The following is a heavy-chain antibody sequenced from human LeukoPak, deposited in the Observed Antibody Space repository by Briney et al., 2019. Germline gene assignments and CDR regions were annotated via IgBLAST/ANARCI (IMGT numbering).Heavy chain of an antibody. Sequence: PGGSLRLSCAASGFTFSSYGMHWVRQAPGKGLEWVAVIWYDGSNKYYADSVKGRFTISRDNSKNTLYLQMNSLRAEDTAVYYCARDSEYNWTLDAFDIWGQGTMVTVSS. V-gene: IGHV3-33*01. CDR1: GFTFSSYG. D-gene: IGHD1-20*01. CDR3: ARDSEYNWTLDAFDI. J-gene: IGHJ3*02. CDR2: IWYDGSNK.